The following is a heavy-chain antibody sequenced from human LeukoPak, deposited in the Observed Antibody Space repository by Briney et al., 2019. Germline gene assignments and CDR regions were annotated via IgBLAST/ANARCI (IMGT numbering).Heavy chain of an antibody. Sequence: GRSLRPSRVASGFSFSTYGTHWARQAPGKGPGWVAVIWHDGPNEDYLNSVRGRFIISRDNSRNTVYLQMNSLRAEDTAVYYCVRDLDQNDFWSGYWPDAFASWGQGTKVFVSS. V-gene: IGHV3-33*01. J-gene: IGHJ3*02. CDR2: IWHDGPNE. CDR3: VRDLDQNDFWSGYWPDAFAS. D-gene: IGHD3-3*01. CDR1: GFSFSTYG.